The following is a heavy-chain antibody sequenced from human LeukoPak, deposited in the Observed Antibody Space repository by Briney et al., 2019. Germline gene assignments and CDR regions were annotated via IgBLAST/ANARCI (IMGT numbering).Heavy chain of an antibody. V-gene: IGHV4-39*01. CDR1: GGSISSSSYY. Sequence: SETLSLTCTVSGGSISSSSYYWGWIRQPPGKGLEWIGSIYYSGSTYYNPSLKSRVTISVDTSKNQFSLKLSSVTAADTAVYYCARHRRVLRYFDWLSDYMDVWGKGTTVTISS. CDR2: IYYSGST. CDR3: ARHRRVLRYFDWLSDYMDV. J-gene: IGHJ6*03. D-gene: IGHD3-9*01.